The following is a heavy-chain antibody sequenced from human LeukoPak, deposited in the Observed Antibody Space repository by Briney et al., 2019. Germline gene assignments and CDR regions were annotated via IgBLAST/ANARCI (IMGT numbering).Heavy chain of an antibody. CDR1: GYSISSGYY. CDR2: IYHIGST. CDR3: ARAPLYYDFWSGPPALFDY. D-gene: IGHD3-3*01. V-gene: IGHV4-38-2*02. J-gene: IGHJ4*02. Sequence: PETLSLTCTVSGYSISSGYYWGWIRQPPGKGLEWTGRIYHIGSTYYNPSLKSRVTISVDTSKNQFSLKLSSVTAADTAVYYCARAPLYYDFWSGPPALFDYWGQGTLVTVSS.